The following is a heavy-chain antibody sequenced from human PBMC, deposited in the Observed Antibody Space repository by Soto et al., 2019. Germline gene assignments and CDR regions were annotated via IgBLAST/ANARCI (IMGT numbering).Heavy chain of an antibody. CDR2: ISGSGGST. D-gene: IGHD3-22*01. CDR3: AKDRADTMIVVVNDAFDI. Sequence: GGSLRLSCAASGFTFSSYAMSWVRQAPGKGLEWVSAISGSGGSTYYADSVKGRFTISRDNSKNTLYLQMNSLRAEDTAVYYCAKDRADTMIVVVNDAFDIWGQGTMVTVSS. J-gene: IGHJ3*02. V-gene: IGHV3-23*01. CDR1: GFTFSSYA.